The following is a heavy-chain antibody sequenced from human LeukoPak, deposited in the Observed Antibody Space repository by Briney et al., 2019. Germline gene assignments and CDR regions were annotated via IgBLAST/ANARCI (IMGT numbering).Heavy chain of an antibody. D-gene: IGHD6-13*01. CDR1: GFTVSSNY. CDR3: ARYSSSWSGISGFDY. J-gene: IGHJ4*02. V-gene: IGHV3-66*01. Sequence: PGGSLRLSCAASGFTVSSNYMSWVRQAPGKGLEWVSVIYSGGSTYYADSVKGRFTISRDNSKNTLYLQMNSLRAEDTAVYYCARYSSSWSGISGFDYWGQGTLVTVSS. CDR2: IYSGGST.